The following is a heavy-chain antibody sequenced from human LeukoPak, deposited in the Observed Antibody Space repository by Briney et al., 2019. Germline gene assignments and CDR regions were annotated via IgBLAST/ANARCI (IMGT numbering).Heavy chain of an antibody. D-gene: IGHD4-17*01. Sequence: GRSLRLSCAASGFTFSYYAMHWVRQAPGKGLEWVVVMSYDGSNKYYADSVKGRFTISRDNSKNTLYQQMNSLRAEDTAVYYCARETGSAVGSTDFDYWGQGTLVTVSS. CDR1: GFTFSYYA. CDR3: ARETGSAVGSTDFDY. V-gene: IGHV3-30-3*01. J-gene: IGHJ4*02. CDR2: MSYDGSNK.